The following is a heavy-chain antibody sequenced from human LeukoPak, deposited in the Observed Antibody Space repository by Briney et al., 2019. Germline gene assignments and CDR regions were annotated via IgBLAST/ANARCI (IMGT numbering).Heavy chain of an antibody. V-gene: IGHV4-39*07. Sequence: SETLSLTCTVSGGSISSSSYYWGWIRQPPGKGLEWIGSIYYSGSTYYNPSLKSRVTISVDTSKNQFSLKLSSVTAADTAVYYCAQDFRPYDSGGYYLRDAFDIWGQGTMVTVSS. CDR2: IYYSGST. D-gene: IGHD3-22*01. CDR3: AQDFRPYDSGGYYLRDAFDI. CDR1: GGSISSSSYY. J-gene: IGHJ3*02.